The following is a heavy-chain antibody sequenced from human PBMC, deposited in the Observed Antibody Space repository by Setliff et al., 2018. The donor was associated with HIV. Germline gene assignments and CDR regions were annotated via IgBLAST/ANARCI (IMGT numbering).Heavy chain of an antibody. J-gene: IGHJ6*03. D-gene: IGHD5-18*01. CDR3: ARNGYSYGFINHYYHYMDV. V-gene: IGHV4-59*01. CDR1: GGSIDNYY. CDR2: IYSSGST. Sequence: SETLSLTCTVSGGSIDNYYWSWVRQPPGKGLEWIGYIYSSGSTNYNPSLESRVTISVDTSKRQFSLKLNSVTAADTAVYYCARNGYSYGFINHYYHYMDVWVKGTTVTVSS.